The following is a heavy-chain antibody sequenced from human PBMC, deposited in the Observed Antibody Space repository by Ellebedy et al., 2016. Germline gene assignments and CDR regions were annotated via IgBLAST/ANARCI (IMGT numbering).Heavy chain of an antibody. CDR2: IAAGDGVT. J-gene: IGHJ4*02. CDR1: GYTFTDNA. CDR3: ARDTQAARDY. V-gene: IGHV1-2*02. Sequence: ASVKVSCKASGYTFTDNAIHWVRQAPGESLEWMGWIAAGDGVTKYAQKFQGRVTMTRDTSISTVYMELSRLGYDDTAVYYCARDTQAARDYWGQGTLVTVSS. D-gene: IGHD2-15*01.